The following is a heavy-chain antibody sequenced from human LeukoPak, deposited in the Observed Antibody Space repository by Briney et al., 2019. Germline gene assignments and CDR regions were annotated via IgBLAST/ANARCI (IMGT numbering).Heavy chain of an antibody. Sequence: GGSLRLSCAASGFTFSRYTMNWVRQAPGKGLEWVSSISSTSSYIHYADSVKGRFAISRDNAKNSLFLQMNSLRAEDTAVYYCARDPFSSGSYWGQGTLVTVSS. CDR1: GFTFSRYT. J-gene: IGHJ4*02. V-gene: IGHV3-21*01. D-gene: IGHD3-10*01. CDR2: ISSTSSYI. CDR3: ARDPFSSGSY.